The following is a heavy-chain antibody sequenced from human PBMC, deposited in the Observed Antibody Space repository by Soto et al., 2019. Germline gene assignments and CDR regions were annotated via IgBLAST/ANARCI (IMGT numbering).Heavy chain of an antibody. CDR1: GFTFSSYA. D-gene: IGHD6-13*01. CDR2: ISYDGSNK. J-gene: IGHJ6*02. Sequence: LRLSCAASGFTFSSYAMHWVRQAPGKGLEWVAVISYDGSNKYYADSVKGRFTISRDNSKNTLYLQMNSLRAEDTAVYYCARGVKPQLVQVENYYSGMDVWGQGTTVTVSS. CDR3: ARGVKPQLVQVENYYSGMDV. V-gene: IGHV3-30-3*01.